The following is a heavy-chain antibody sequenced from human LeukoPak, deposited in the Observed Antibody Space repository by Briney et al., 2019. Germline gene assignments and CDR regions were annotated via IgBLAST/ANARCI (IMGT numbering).Heavy chain of an antibody. CDR1: GGSISSSNW. D-gene: IGHD3-22*01. CDR2: ISHSGIT. Sequence: PSGTLSLTCAISGGSISSSNWWNWVRQPPGKGLEWIGEISHSGITDYNPSLKSRVTISVDTSKRQFSLKLTSVTAADTAVYYCARRGDYYDSINYPLALNIWGQGTIITVSS. CDR3: ARRGDYYDSINYPLALNI. J-gene: IGHJ3*02. V-gene: IGHV4-4*02.